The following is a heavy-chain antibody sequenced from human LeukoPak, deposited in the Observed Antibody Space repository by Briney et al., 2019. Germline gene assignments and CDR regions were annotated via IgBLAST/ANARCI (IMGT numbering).Heavy chain of an antibody. D-gene: IGHD3-22*01. J-gene: IGHJ4*02. CDR1: GGSISSYY. V-gene: IGHV4-4*07. CDR2: IYTSGIT. Sequence: SETLSLTCTLSGGSISSYYWSWIRQPAGKGLEWIGRIYTSGITNYNPSLKSRITMSVDTSKNQFSLKPTSVTAADTAVYYCARANSYDSSGHYYEFGYWGQGTLVTVSS. CDR3: ARANSYDSSGHYYEFGY.